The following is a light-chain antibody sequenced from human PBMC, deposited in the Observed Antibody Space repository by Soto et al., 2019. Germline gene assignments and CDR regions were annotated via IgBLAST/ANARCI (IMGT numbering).Light chain of an antibody. CDR2: GAS. CDR1: QSVSGT. J-gene: IGKJ1*01. CDR3: RQYNNWPWT. V-gene: IGKV3-15*01. Sequence: EIVLTQSPATLSLSPGERATLSCRASQSVSGTFASYQQKHRQAPRLLLYGASTRATGVPARFSGSGSATDFTLTISSLQSEDFAVYYCRQYNNWPWTFGQGTKVDIK.